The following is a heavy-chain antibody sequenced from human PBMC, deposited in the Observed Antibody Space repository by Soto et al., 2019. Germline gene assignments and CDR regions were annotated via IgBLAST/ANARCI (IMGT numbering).Heavy chain of an antibody. CDR1: GFTFSSYG. J-gene: IGHJ6*04. CDR3: TKHQGGVADFYYGMDV. Sequence: QVQLVESGGGVVQPGRSLRLSCAASGFTFSSYGMHWVRQAPGKGLEWVAVISYDGSNKYYADSVKGRLTISRDNSQTTLYLQMNSLRTEDTAVYYCTKHQGGVADFYYGMDVWSNGTTVTVCS. D-gene: IGHD3-3*01. CDR2: ISYDGSNK. V-gene: IGHV3-30*18.